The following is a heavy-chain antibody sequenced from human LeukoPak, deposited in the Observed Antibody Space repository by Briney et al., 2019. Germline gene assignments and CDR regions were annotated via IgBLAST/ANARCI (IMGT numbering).Heavy chain of an antibody. J-gene: IGHJ4*02. Sequence: GGSLRLSCAASGFTFSFYVMTWVRQAPGKGLEWVSVISADGHSIFYADSLKGRFTISRDNSKNTLYLQMNSLKAEDTAVYYCAKSEGNSWNFDYWGQGTLVTVSS. CDR3: AKSEGNSWNFDY. V-gene: IGHV3-23*01. D-gene: IGHD6-13*01. CDR1: GFTFSFYV. CDR2: ISADGHSI.